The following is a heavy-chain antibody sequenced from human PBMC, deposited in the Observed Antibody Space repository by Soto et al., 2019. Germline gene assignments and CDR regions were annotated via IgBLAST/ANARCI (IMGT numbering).Heavy chain of an antibody. Sequence: ASGKVSCKASCYTFTSYGISWVRQAPGQGLEWMGWISAYNGNTNYAQKLQGRVTMTTDTSTSTAYMELRSLRSDDTAVYYCAREERAVAGNWFDPWGQGTLVTVSS. J-gene: IGHJ5*02. CDR3: AREERAVAGNWFDP. D-gene: IGHD6-19*01. CDR2: ISAYNGNT. V-gene: IGHV1-18*01. CDR1: CYTFTSYG.